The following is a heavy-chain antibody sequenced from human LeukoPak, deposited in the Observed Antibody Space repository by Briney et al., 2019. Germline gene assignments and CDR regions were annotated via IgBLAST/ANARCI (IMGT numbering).Heavy chain of an antibody. D-gene: IGHD3-3*01. CDR2: INPNSGGT. V-gene: IGHV1-2*04. CDR1: GYTFTGYY. CDR3: ARDVGITISQGPI. Sequence: ASVKVSCKASGYTFTGYYMHWVRQAPGQGLEWMGWINPNSGGTNYAQKFQGWVTMTRDTSISTAYMELSSLRSEDTAVYYCARDVGITISQGPIWGQGTMVTVPS. J-gene: IGHJ3*02.